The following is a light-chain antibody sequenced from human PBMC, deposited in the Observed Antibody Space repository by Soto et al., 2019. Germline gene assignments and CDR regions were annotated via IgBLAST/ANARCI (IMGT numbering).Light chain of an antibody. Sequence: DIQLTQSPSTLSASVGDRVTITCRASQSLSDWLAWYQQIPGTAPKLLIYRASNLEDGVPSRLTGSESGTEFALTISSLQPDDVATYYCQQYDTHPLTFGRGTKVEIK. J-gene: IGKJ4*01. CDR3: QQYDTHPLT. V-gene: IGKV1-5*03. CDR2: RAS. CDR1: QSLSDW.